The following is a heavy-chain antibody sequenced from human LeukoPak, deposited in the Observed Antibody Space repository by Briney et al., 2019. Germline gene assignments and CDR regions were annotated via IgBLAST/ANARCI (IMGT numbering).Heavy chain of an antibody. Sequence: GASVKVSCKASGFTFTNYGFSWVRQAPGQGLEWMGWISAYNGNTNYAQKLQGRGTVTTDTSTTTAYMELRSLTPDDTAVYYCARVVVGATGYNYFDPWGQGTLVTVSS. J-gene: IGHJ5*02. D-gene: IGHD2-15*01. CDR3: ARVVVGATGYNYFDP. CDR1: GFTFTNYG. V-gene: IGHV1-18*01. CDR2: ISAYNGNT.